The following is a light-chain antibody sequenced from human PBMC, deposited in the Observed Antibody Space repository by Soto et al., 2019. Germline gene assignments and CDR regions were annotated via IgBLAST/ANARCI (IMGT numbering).Light chain of an antibody. J-gene: IGLJ2*01. CDR1: SSNIGNNY. CDR3: GTWDSSLSAVVV. V-gene: IGLV1-51*01. Sequence: QSVLTQPPSVSAAPGQKVTISCSGSSSNIGNNYVSWYQQLPGTAPNLLIYDNNKRPSGIPDRFSGSKSGTSATLGITGLQTGDEADYYCGTWDSSLSAVVVFGGGTKLTVL. CDR2: DNN.